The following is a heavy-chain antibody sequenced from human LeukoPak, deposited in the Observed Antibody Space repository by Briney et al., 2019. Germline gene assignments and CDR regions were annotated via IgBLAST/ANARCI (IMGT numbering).Heavy chain of an antibody. V-gene: IGHV4-34*01. D-gene: IGHD6-19*01. CDR1: GGSFSVYY. Sequence: PSETLSLTCAVSGGSFSVYYWRWIRQPPGKGLEWIGEVNHLGRTNCNPSLKSRVTMSLDTSKKEVSLKLTSVTAADTAVYYCARGSASGIYPIDYWGQGTLVIVSS. J-gene: IGHJ4*02. CDR3: ARGSASGIYPIDY. CDR2: VNHLGRT.